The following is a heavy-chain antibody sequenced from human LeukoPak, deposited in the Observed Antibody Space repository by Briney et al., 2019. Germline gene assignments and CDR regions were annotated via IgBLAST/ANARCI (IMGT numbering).Heavy chain of an antibody. Sequence: GGSLRLSCAASGFTFSSYSMNWVRQAPGKGLEWVANIKKDGSETYYVDSVKGRFTISRDNAKNSLYPQMNSLRAEDTAMYYCARGRYSGTTYYFDYWGQGTLVTVSS. CDR3: ARGRYSGTTYYFDY. J-gene: IGHJ4*02. CDR1: GFTFSSYS. CDR2: IKKDGSET. D-gene: IGHD5-12*01. V-gene: IGHV3-7*03.